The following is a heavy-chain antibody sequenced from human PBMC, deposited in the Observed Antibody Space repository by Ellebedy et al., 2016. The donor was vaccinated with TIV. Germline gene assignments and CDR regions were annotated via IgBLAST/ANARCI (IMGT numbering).Heavy chain of an antibody. J-gene: IGHJ6*02. V-gene: IGHV3-23*01. CDR3: ARVAGIAARMEVYGLDV. D-gene: IGHD6-6*01. CDR1: GFTFSSNA. CDR2: ISGSGGST. Sequence: GESLKISCAASGFTFSSNAMTWVRQAPGKGLEWASGISGSGGSTYYADSVEGRFTISRDNSKNTLYLQMNSRRAEDTAVYYCARVAGIAARMEVYGLDVWGQGTTVTVSS.